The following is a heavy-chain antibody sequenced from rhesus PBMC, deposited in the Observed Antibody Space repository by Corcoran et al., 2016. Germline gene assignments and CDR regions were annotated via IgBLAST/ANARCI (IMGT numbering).Heavy chain of an antibody. J-gene: IGHJ5-1*01. CDR2: IGGMTGDP. V-gene: IGHV4-127*01. Sequence: QVQLQESGPGLVKPSETLSLTCSVSGYSISSGYGWSWIRQPAGKGLGGIGGIGGMTGDPTNNPSPTSRVTISKDTSKNQFSLKLSSLVAADTAVYYCVRHPEHANFEYRFPVWGAGVLVTVSS. D-gene: IGHD4-35*01. CDR1: GYSISSGYG. CDR3: VRHPEHANFEYRFPV.